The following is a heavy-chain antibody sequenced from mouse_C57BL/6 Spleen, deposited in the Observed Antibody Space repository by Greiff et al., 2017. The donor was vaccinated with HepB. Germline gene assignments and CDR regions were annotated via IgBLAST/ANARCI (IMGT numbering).Heavy chain of an antibody. D-gene: IGHD4-1*01. V-gene: IGHV1-4*01. CDR1: GYTFTSYT. J-gene: IGHJ2*01. Sequence: QVQLQQSGAELARPGASVKMSCKASGYTFTSYTMHWVKQRPGQGLEWIGYITPSSGYTKYNQKFKDKATLTADKSSSTAYMQLSSLTSEDSAVYYCARELTGAFDYWGQGTTLTVSS. CDR2: ITPSSGYT. CDR3: ARELTGAFDY.